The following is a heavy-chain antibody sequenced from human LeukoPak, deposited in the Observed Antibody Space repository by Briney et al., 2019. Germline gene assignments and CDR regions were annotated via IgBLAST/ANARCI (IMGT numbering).Heavy chain of an antibody. Sequence: GGSLRLSCAASGFTFSSYSMNWVRQAPGKGLEWVSSISSSSSYKNYADSVKGRFTISRDNAKNSLYLQMNSLRAEDTAVYYCARAMTIGANIYYFDYWGQGTLVTVSS. J-gene: IGHJ4*02. CDR3: ARAMTIGANIYYFDY. D-gene: IGHD4/OR15-4a*01. CDR1: GFTFSSYS. V-gene: IGHV3-21*01. CDR2: ISSSSSYK.